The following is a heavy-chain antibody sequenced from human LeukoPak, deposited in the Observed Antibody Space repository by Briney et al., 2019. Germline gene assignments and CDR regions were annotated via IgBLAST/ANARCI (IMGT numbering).Heavy chain of an antibody. CDR2: ISWNSGSI. Sequence: PGGSLRLSCAASGFTFDDYAMHWVRQAPGKGLEWVSGISWNSGSIYYADSVKGRFTISRDNAKNSLYLQMNSLRAEDTALYYCAKDKDTMVRGVTSYFDYWGQGTLVTVSS. J-gene: IGHJ4*02. V-gene: IGHV3-9*01. CDR3: AKDKDTMVRGVTSYFDY. CDR1: GFTFDDYA. D-gene: IGHD3-10*01.